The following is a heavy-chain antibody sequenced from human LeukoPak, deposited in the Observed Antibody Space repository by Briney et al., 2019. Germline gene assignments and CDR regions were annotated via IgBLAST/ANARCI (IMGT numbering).Heavy chain of an antibody. V-gene: IGHV3-21*01. J-gene: IGHJ4*02. CDR1: GFTFSTYT. CDR3: ARDGPQQPDPHFDY. Sequence: PGGSLRLSCSASGFTFSTYTMNWVRQAPGKGLEWVSSIDPSSTYIYHADSVKGRLTISRDNAKNSLYLQMNSLRVEDTAVYYCARDGPQQPDPHFDYWGQGTLVTVSS. D-gene: IGHD6-13*01. CDR2: IDPSSTYI.